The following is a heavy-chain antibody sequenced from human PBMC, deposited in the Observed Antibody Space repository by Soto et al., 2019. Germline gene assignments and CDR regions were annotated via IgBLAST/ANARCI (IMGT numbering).Heavy chain of an antibody. CDR2: ISGGGSST. Sequence: EVQLLESGGGLVQPGGSLRLSCAASGFTFSSYAVSWVRQAPGKGLEWGSTISGGGSSTYYADSVKGRFTIFRHNSKDTLFLQLNSLRAEDTAVYYCAKAIEMASIRPFDYWGQGTLVTVSS. CDR3: AKAIEMASIRPFDY. CDR1: GFTFSSYA. V-gene: IGHV3-23*01. J-gene: IGHJ4*02. D-gene: IGHD5-12*01.